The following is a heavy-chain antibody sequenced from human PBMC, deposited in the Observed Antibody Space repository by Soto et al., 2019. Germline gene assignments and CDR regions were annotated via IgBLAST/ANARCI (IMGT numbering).Heavy chain of an antibody. CDR3: ARITSYYYDSSGYRHLDY. D-gene: IGHD3-22*01. CDR2: IFSNDEK. CDR1: GFSLSNARMG. Sequence: QVTLKESGPVLVKPTETLTLTCTVSGFSLSNARMGVSWIRQPLGKALEWLAHIFSNDEKSYSTSLKSRLTISKDTSKSQVVITMTNMDPVDTATYYCARITSYYYDSSGYRHLDYWGQGTLVTVSS. J-gene: IGHJ4*02. V-gene: IGHV2-26*01.